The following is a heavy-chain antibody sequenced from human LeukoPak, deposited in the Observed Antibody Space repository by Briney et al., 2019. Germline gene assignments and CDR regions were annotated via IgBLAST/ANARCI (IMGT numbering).Heavy chain of an antibody. Sequence: SETLSVTRAVYGGSFCGYYWRWIRQPPGKGLEWIGEINHSGSTNYNPSLKSRVTISVDTSKNQFSLKLSSVTAADTAVYYCAGGFDISMVRGVNFIDWGQRALVTVSS. CDR3: AGGFDISMVRGVNFID. CDR2: INHSGST. V-gene: IGHV4-34*01. J-gene: IGHJ4*02. CDR1: GGSFCGYY. D-gene: IGHD3-10*01.